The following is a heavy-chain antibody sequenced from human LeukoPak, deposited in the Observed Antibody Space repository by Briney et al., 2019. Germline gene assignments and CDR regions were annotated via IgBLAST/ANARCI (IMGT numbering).Heavy chain of an antibody. J-gene: IGHJ5*02. CDR2: IYYSGST. CDR1: GGSISSSSYY. V-gene: IGHV4-61*05. Sequence: SETLSLTCTVSGGSISSSSYYWGWIRQPPGKGLEWIGYIYYSGSTNYNPSLKSRVTISVDTSKNQFSLKLSSVTAADTAVYYCARQKRGYYDSSGYYGWFDPWGQGTLVTVSS. CDR3: ARQKRGYYDSSGYYGWFDP. D-gene: IGHD3-22*01.